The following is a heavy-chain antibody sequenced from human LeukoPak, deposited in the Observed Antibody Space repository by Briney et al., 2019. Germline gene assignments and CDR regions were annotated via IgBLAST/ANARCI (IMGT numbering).Heavy chain of an antibody. CDR1: GFTLNGYW. J-gene: IGHJ4*02. CDR3: AKDRGGGDYLVGRPYYFDY. CDR2: INSDGSTT. V-gene: IGHV3-74*01. D-gene: IGHD2-21*02. Sequence: GGSLRLSCAAPGFTLNGYWMHWVRQAPGKGLVWVSRINSDGSTTSYADSVKGRFTISRDNSKNTLYLQMNSLRAEDTAVYYCAKDRGGGDYLVGRPYYFDYWGQGTLVTVSS.